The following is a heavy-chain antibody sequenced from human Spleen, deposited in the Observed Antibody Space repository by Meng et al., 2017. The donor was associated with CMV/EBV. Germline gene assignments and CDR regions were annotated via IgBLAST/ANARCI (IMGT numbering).Heavy chain of an antibody. Sequence: GFTFSSYAVSWVRQAPGTGLEWVSGISGTYGTTHYADSVKGRFTISRDNSKNTLFLQMNSLRTEDTAVYYCARAFPRSSAFGVVFDYWGQGTLVTVSS. CDR2: ISGTYGTT. CDR1: GFTFSSYA. J-gene: IGHJ4*02. V-gene: IGHV3-23*01. CDR3: ARAFPRSSAFGVVFDY. D-gene: IGHD3-3*01.